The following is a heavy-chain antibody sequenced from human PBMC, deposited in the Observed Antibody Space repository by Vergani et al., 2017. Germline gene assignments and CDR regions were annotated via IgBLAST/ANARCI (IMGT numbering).Heavy chain of an antibody. CDR1: GGSISSGSYY. V-gene: IGHV4-61*02. J-gene: IGHJ3*02. Sequence: QVQLQESGPGLVKPSQTLSLTCTVSGGSISSGSYYWSWIRQPAGKGLEWIGRIYTSGSTNYNPSLKSRVTISVDTSKNQLSLKLSSVTAADTAVYYCARGPFSYYYDSSGYYADDAFDIWGQGTMVTVSS. CDR2: IYTSGST. CDR3: ARGPFSYYYDSSGYYADDAFDI. D-gene: IGHD3-22*01.